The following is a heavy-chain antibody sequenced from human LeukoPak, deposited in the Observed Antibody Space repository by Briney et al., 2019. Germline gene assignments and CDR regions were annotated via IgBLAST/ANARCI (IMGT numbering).Heavy chain of an antibody. V-gene: IGHV3-48*01. CDR2: ISISTSTI. Sequence: PGGSLRLSCAASGFTFSNYNMNWVRQAPGKGLEWVSYISISTSTIYYADSVKGRFTISRDNAKNSLYLQMNSLRAEDTALYYCARGSGSSWYFYFDYWGQGTLVTVSS. D-gene: IGHD6-13*01. CDR3: ARGSGSSWYFYFDY. J-gene: IGHJ4*02. CDR1: GFTFSNYN.